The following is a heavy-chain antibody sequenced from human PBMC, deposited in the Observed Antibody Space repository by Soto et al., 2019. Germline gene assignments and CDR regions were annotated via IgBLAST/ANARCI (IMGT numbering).Heavy chain of an antibody. D-gene: IGHD2-2*01. CDR1: GSTFTGYY. V-gene: IGHV1-2*02. Sequence: QVQLVQSGAEVKKPGASVKVPCKASGSTFTGYYLHWVRQAPGQGLEWMGWINPNTGGTNYAQKFQGRVTMTRDTSISTAYMDLRRLRSDDTAVYYCARRGPYALGDFEYWGQGTLVTVSS. CDR2: INPNTGGT. CDR3: ARRGPYALGDFEY. J-gene: IGHJ4*02.